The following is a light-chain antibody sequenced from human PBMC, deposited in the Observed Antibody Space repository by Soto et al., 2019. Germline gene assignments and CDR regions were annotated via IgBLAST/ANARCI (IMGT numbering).Light chain of an antibody. Sequence: QSVLTQPASVSGSPGQSITISCTGTSSDVGGYDYVSWYQQHPGKAPKLMIYEVSNRPSGVSDRFSGAKSGNTASLTISGLQAEDEADYYCSSYTGTSTLVSGSGTKV. V-gene: IGLV2-14*01. CDR1: SSDVGGYDY. J-gene: IGLJ1*01. CDR3: SSYTGTSTLV. CDR2: EVS.